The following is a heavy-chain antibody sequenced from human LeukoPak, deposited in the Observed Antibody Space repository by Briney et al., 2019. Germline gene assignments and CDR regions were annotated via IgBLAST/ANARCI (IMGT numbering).Heavy chain of an antibody. J-gene: IGHJ6*02. D-gene: IGHD6-13*01. CDR1: GFTFSSYE. V-gene: IGHV3-48*03. CDR3: ARDHRIAAAGLDYYYYGMDV. Sequence: GGSLRLSCAASGFTFSSYEMIGVREAPGKGGEGVSYMSSSGSSICYADSVKGRFTISRDNAKNSLYLQMNSLRAEDRAVYYCARDHRIAAAGLDYYYYGMDVWGQGTTVTVSS. CDR2: MSSSGSSI.